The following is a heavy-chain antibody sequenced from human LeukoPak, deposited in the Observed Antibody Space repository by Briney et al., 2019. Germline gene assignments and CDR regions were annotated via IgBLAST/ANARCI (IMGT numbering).Heavy chain of an antibody. V-gene: IGHV1-18*01. J-gene: IGHJ4*02. CDR2: ISAYNGNT. CDR1: GYTFTSYG. Sequence: ASVKVSCKASGYTFTSYGISWVRQAPGQGFEWMGWISAYNGNTNYAQKLQGRVTMTTDTSTSTAYMELRSLRSDDTAVYYCARENNWNSEGPVSPIDYWGQGTLVTVSS. CDR3: ARENNWNSEGPVSPIDY. D-gene: IGHD1-7*01.